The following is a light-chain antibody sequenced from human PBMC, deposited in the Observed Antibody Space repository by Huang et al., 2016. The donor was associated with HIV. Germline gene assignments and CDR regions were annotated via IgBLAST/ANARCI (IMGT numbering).Light chain of an antibody. J-gene: IGKJ5*01. CDR3: QQYGGSPIT. CDR1: QSVSSSY. Sequence: EIVLTQSPGTLSLFPGERATLSCRASQSVSSSYLAWYQQKPGQAPRLLIYGASNGATGIPARFSGSGSGTDFTLTISRVEPEDFAMYYCQQYGGSPITFGQGTRLEIK. V-gene: IGKV3-20*01. CDR2: GAS.